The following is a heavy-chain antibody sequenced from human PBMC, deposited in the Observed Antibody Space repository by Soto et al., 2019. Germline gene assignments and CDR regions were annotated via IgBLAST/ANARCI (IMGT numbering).Heavy chain of an antibody. Sequence: PGGSLRLSCVASGFTFSSYGMHWVRQAPGKGLEWVAVVSYDGRNEYYADSVKGRFTISRDNTKNTVYLQVNSLRGEDAAVYFCARGNDYDSTSFDYWGQGTLVTVS. CDR1: GFTFSSYG. CDR3: ARGNDYDSTSFDY. CDR2: VSYDGRNE. D-gene: IGHD3-22*01. J-gene: IGHJ4*02. V-gene: IGHV3-30*03.